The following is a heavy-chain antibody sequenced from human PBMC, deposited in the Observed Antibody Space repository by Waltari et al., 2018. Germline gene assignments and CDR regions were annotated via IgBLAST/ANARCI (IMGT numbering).Heavy chain of an antibody. CDR2: IYPGDSDT. D-gene: IGHD2-15*01. V-gene: IGHV5-51*01. CDR1: GYSFTSYW. Sequence: EVQLVQSGAEVKKPGESLKIPCKGSGYSFTSYWIGWVRRLPGKGLEWMGIIYPGDSDTRYSPSFQGQVTISADKSISTAYLQWSSLKASDTAMYYCARMDVVVVAATRAGAFDIWGQGTMVTVSS. J-gene: IGHJ3*02. CDR3: ARMDVVVVAATRAGAFDI.